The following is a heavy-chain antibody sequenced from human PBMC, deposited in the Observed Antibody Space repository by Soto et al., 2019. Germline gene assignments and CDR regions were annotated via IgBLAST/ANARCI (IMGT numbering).Heavy chain of an antibody. Sequence: SVKVSCKASGGTFSNHAISWVRQAPGQGLEWVGGIIPMFPTADYAQRFQGRVTITADDSTTTVYMELSGLRSEDTAMYYCARDDATYCGGDCYRYFYYGMDVWGQGTTVTVYS. CDR2: IIPMFPTA. D-gene: IGHD2-21*02. CDR3: ARDDATYCGGDCYRYFYYGMDV. CDR1: GGTFSNHA. J-gene: IGHJ6*02. V-gene: IGHV1-69*13.